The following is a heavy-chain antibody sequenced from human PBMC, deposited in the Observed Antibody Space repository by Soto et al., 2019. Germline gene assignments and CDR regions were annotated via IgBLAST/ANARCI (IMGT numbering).Heavy chain of an antibody. Sequence: PGGSLRLSCSASGFTFSSYARHWVRPAPGKGLEYVSAISSNGGSTYYADSVKGRFTISRDNSKNTLYLQMSSLRAEDTAVYYCVKDLALEWELYYLDYWGQGTLVTVSS. CDR3: VKDLALEWELYYLDY. V-gene: IGHV3-64D*08. CDR2: ISSNGGST. J-gene: IGHJ4*02. CDR1: GFTFSSYA. D-gene: IGHD1-26*01.